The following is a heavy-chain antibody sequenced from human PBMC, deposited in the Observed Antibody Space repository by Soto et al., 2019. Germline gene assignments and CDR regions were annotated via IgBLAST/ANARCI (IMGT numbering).Heavy chain of an antibody. J-gene: IGHJ5*02. CDR2: SRNRVQSYST. V-gene: IGHV3-72*01. Sequence: PGGSLRLSCAASGFTFSDHYMDWVRQAPGKGLEWVGRSRNRVQSYSTEYAESVKGRFTISRDDSQNSLYLQMNSLKTEDTAVYYCARHPERIAQIGWFDPWGQGT. CDR1: GFTFSDHY. CDR3: ARHPERIAQIGWFDP. D-gene: IGHD6-13*01.